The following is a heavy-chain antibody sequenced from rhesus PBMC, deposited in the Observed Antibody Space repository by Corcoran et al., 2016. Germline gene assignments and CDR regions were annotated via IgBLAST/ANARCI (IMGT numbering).Heavy chain of an antibody. CDR2: ISNGGRST. CDR1: GFTFSSYG. CDR3: AKDREWLLHRGGLDS. D-gene: IGHD3-28*01. J-gene: IGHJ6*01. V-gene: IGHV3S5*01. Sequence: EVQLVESGGGLVQPGGSLRLSCAASGFTFSSYGMSWVRQAPGKGLEWVSYISNGGRSTSYPHSVKGRCTISRDNSKNTLSLQMNSLRAEDTAVYYCAKDREWLLHRGGLDSWGQGVVVTVSS.